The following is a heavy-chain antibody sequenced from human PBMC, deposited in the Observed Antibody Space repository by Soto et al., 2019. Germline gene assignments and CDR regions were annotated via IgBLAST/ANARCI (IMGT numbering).Heavy chain of an antibody. CDR3: AKDAPPYDYVWGSYRNRWYYDSRGIDY. Sequence: QVQLVESGGGVVQPGRSLRLSCAASGFTFSSYGMHWVRQAPGKGLEWVAVISYDGSNKYYADSVKGRFTISRDNSKNTLDLQMNSLRAEDTAVYYCAKDAPPYDYVWGSYRNRWYYDSRGIDYWGQGTLVTVSS. J-gene: IGHJ4*02. D-gene: IGHD3-16*02. CDR2: ISYDGSNK. V-gene: IGHV3-30*18. CDR1: GFTFSSYG.